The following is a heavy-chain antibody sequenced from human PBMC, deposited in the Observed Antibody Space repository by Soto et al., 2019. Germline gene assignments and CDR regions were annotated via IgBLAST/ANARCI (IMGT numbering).Heavy chain of an antibody. V-gene: IGHV7-4-1*01. CDR1: GYTFTSYA. CDR2: INTNTGNP. CDR3: ARGLGSSGWYSPWDAFDI. J-gene: IGHJ3*02. Sequence: ASVKVSCKASGYTFTSYAMNWVRQAPGQGLEWMGWINTNTGNPTYAQGFTGRFVFSLDTSVSTAYLQICSLKAEDTAVYYCARGLGSSGWYSPWDAFDIWGQGTMVTVSS. D-gene: IGHD6-19*01.